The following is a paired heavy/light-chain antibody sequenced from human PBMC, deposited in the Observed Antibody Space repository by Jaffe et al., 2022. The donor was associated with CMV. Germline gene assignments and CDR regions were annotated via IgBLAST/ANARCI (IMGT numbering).Light chain of an antibody. CDR3: LLSCSGGRPE. CDR2: DTN. J-gene: IGLJ3*02. V-gene: IGLV7-46*01. Sequence: QAVVTQEPSLTVSPGGTVTLTCGSSTGTVTNSHYPYWFQQKPGQAPKTLIYDTNNKHSWTPARFSGSLLGGKAALTLSGAQPEDEAEYYCLLSCSGGRPEFGGGTKLTVL. CDR1: TGTVTNSHY.
Heavy chain of an antibody. CDR3: ATDPQGYRFFDY. D-gene: IGHD5-12*01. V-gene: IGHV3-15*01. CDR2: IKTKSDGETT. J-gene: IGHJ4*02. Sequence: EVQLVESGGGLVNPGGSLRLSCAASGFTFSNAWMSWVRQAPGKGLEWVGRIKTKSDGETTDYAAPVQGRFTISRDDSKNTLYLQMNSLKTEDTAVYYCATDPQGYRFFDYWGQGTLVTVSS. CDR1: GFTFSNAW.